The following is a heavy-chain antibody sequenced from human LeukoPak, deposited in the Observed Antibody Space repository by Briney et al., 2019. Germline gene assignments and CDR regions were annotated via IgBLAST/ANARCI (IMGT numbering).Heavy chain of an antibody. Sequence: SETLSLTCAVYGGSFSDYYWSWIRQPPGKGLEWIGEINHSGSTNYNPSLKSRVTILVDTSKNQFSLKLSAVTAADTAVYYCARGRGYCSSTSCYTGYFDYWGQGTLVTVSS. V-gene: IGHV4-34*01. CDR3: ARGRGYCSSTSCYTGYFDY. CDR2: INHSGST. J-gene: IGHJ4*02. CDR1: GGSFSDYY. D-gene: IGHD2-2*02.